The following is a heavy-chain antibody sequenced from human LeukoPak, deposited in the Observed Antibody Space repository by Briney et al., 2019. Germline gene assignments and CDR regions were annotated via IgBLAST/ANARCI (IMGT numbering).Heavy chain of an antibody. D-gene: IGHD3-22*01. J-gene: IGHJ3*01. V-gene: IGHV1-69*04. Sequence: SVKVSCKAPGDNFSSYVITWVRQAPGQGLEWMGRIIPELDVANLAQVFKGRVTITADKSTNTAHMELSGLRSDDTAVYYCAREGVYSLDGSGYHRHAFDVWGKGTVVIVSS. CDR2: IIPELDVA. CDR3: AREGVYSLDGSGYHRHAFDV. CDR1: GDNFSSYV.